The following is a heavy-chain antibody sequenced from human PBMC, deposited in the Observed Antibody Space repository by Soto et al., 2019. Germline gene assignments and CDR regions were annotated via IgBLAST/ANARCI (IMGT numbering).Heavy chain of an antibody. CDR2: MNPGSGDT. D-gene: IGHD5-18*01. CDR3: ARMESFGSLNWFDP. CDR1: GYTFTNND. Sequence: GASVKVSCKASGYTFTNNDVSWVRQATGQGLEWMGWMNPGSGDTGYAQKFRGRVTMTRDISTATAYMELNSLTSEDTAIYYCARMESFGSLNWFDPWGQGTLVTVSS. V-gene: IGHV1-8*02. J-gene: IGHJ5*02.